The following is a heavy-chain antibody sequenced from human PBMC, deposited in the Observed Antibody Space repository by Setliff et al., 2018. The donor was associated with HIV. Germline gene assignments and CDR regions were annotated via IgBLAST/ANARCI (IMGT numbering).Heavy chain of an antibody. Sequence: PGGSLRLSCAASGFTFSSYWMHWVRQAPGKGLVWVSRINSDGSSTSYADSVKGRFTISRDNAKNTLYLQMNSLRAEDTAVYYCALTPYSSSSLSYWGQGNLVTAPQ. CDR2: INSDGSST. CDR1: GFTFSSYW. V-gene: IGHV3-74*01. D-gene: IGHD6-6*01. CDR3: ALTPYSSSSLSY. J-gene: IGHJ4*02.